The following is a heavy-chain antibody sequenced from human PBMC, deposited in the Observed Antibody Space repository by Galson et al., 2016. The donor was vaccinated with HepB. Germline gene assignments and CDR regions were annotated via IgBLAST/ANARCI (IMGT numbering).Heavy chain of an antibody. D-gene: IGHD2-15*01. CDR1: GLTFDDYA. Sequence: SLRLSCAASGLTFDDYAMHWVRQVPGKGLEWVSGISWNSGSVGFADSVRGRCTISRDNAKNSLYLQMNSLRPDDTALYYYAKDRMGGGGGNFYGMDVWGRGTTVTVSS. V-gene: IGHV3-9*01. J-gene: IGHJ6*02. CDR2: ISWNSGSV. CDR3: AKDRMGGGGGNFYGMDV.